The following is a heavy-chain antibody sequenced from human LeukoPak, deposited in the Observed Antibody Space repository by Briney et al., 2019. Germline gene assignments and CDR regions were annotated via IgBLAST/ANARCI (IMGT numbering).Heavy chain of an antibody. D-gene: IGHD3-22*01. CDR3: AREDSSGSYFDY. CDR2: IIPILGIA. J-gene: IGHJ4*02. Sequence: SSVKVSCKASGGTLSSYAISWVRQAPGQGLEWMGRIIPILGIANYAQKFQGRVTITADKSTSTAYMELSSLRSEDTAVYYCAREDSSGSYFDYWGQGTLVTVSS. CDR1: GGTLSSYA. V-gene: IGHV1-69*04.